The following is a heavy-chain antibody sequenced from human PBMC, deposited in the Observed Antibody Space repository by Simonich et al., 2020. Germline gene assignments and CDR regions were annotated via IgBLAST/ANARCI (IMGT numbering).Heavy chain of an antibody. V-gene: IGHV3-49*04. D-gene: IGHD7-27*01. J-gene: IGHJ3*02. CDR1: GFTFGDYA. CDR3: TRHLGIGAFDI. Sequence: EVQLVESGGGLVQPGRSLRLSCTASGFTFGDYAMSWVRQAPGKGLEWVGFIRSKAYGGTTECAASVKGRFTISRDESKSIAYLQMNSLKTEDTAVYYCTRHLGIGAFDIWGQGTMVTVSS. CDR2: IRSKAYGGTT.